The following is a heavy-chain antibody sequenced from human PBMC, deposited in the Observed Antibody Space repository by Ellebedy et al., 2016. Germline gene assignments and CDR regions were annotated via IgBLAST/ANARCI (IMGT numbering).Heavy chain of an antibody. J-gene: IGHJ4*02. CDR2: IDWDDDK. V-gene: IGHV2-70*01. D-gene: IGHD4-17*01. Sequence: SGPTLVXPTQTLTLTCTFSGVSVTTRGMCVSWIRQPPGKALEWLALIDWDDDKYYSTSLKTRLTISKDTSKNHVVLTMTNMDPVDTGTYYCARVGPDYGDYRVIDYWGQGTLVTVSS. CDR1: GVSVTTRGMC. CDR3: ARVGPDYGDYRVIDY.